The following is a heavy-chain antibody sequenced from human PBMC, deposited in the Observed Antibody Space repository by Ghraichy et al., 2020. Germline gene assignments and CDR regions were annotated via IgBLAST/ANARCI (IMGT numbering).Heavy chain of an antibody. CDR1: GGSIRSSSDY. Sequence: SETLSLTCSVSGGSIRSSSDYWGWIRQPPGKGLEWIGSFYTGGSTYYNPSLKSRVTISVLTSKNQFSLELISVTAADTAVYYCARQPMYSGSFDYWGQGTLVTVSS. CDR2: FYTGGST. D-gene: IGHD1-26*01. J-gene: IGHJ4*02. V-gene: IGHV4-39*01. CDR3: ARQPMYSGSFDY.